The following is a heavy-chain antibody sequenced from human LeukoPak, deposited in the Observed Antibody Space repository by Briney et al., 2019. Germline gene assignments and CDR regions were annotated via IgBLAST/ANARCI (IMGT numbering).Heavy chain of an antibody. Sequence: TDGSSTSYADSVKGRFTISRDNSKNTLYLQMDSLRAEDTAVYYCARGTYGSGSYYLPDYWGQGTLVTVSS. CDR2: TDGSST. J-gene: IGHJ4*02. D-gene: IGHD3-10*01. V-gene: IGHV3-74*01. CDR3: ARGTYGSGSYYLPDY.